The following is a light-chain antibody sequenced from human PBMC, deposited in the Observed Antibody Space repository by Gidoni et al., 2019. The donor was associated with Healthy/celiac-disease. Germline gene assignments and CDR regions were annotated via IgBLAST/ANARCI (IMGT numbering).Light chain of an antibody. CDR3: QQSYSTLT. CDR2: AAS. V-gene: IGKV1-39*01. J-gene: IGKJ4*01. CDR1: QSISSY. Sequence: IQMNQSPSSLSASVGDRVTITCRASQSISSYLNWYQQKPRKAPKLLSYAASSLQSGVPSRFSGSGSGTDFTLTISSLQPEDFATYYCQQSYSTLTFGGGTKVEIK.